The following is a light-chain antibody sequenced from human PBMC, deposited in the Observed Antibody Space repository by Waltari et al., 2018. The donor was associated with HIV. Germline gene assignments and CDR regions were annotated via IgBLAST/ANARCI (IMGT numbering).Light chain of an antibody. CDR2: WAS. CDR3: QQRSSWPWA. CDR1: QSLLYSPNNKTY. J-gene: IGKJ1*01. Sequence: DIVMTQSPDSLAVSLGERATSNCKSSQSLLYSPNNKTYLAWYQQKPRQPPKLIIYWASTRESGVPERFSGSGSGADFTLTISGLEPEDFAVYYCQQRSSWPWAFGQGTKVEIK. V-gene: IGKV4-1*01.